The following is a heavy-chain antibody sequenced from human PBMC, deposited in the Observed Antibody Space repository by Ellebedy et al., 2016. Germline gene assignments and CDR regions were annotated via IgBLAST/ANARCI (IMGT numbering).Heavy chain of an antibody. CDR2: IYHSGIT. V-gene: IGHV4-59*13. J-gene: IGHJ4*02. D-gene: IGHD2-2*01. CDR3: ARDRTRRRRDALDV. CDR1: GGSISGYY. Sequence: SETLSLTCTVSGGSISGYYWSWIRQPPGKGLEWIGYIYHSGITTSNPSLTSRLTISVDTSKNQFFLRLTSVTAAGTAVYFCARDRTRRRRDALDVWGQGTLVTVSS.